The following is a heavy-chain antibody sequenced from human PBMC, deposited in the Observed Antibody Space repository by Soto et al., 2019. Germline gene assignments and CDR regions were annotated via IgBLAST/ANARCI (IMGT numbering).Heavy chain of an antibody. V-gene: IGHV2-5*01. CDR1: GFSLKSIGVG. J-gene: IGHJ5*02. Sequence: SGPTLVNPTQTLTRTCTFSGFSLKSIGVGVAWIRQPPGKALEWLALVYWSDEKRCSPSLKNRLTITKDTSKNEVVLTMTNMDPLDTATYYCAHKEYYFATGTHYNVRWFDPWGQGILVTVSS. D-gene: IGHD3-10*01. CDR2: VYWSDEK. CDR3: AHKEYYFATGTHYNVRWFDP.